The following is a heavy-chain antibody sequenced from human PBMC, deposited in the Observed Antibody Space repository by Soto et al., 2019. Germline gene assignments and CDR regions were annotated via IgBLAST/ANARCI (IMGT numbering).Heavy chain of an antibody. J-gene: IGHJ6*02. Sequence: GGSLRLSCAASGFTFSSYAMSWVRQAPGKGLEWVSAISGSGGSTYYADSVKGRFTISRDNSKNTLYLQMNSLRAEDTAVYYCAKDNGVVAANYYYYGMDVWGQGTTVPVSS. CDR1: GFTFSSYA. D-gene: IGHD2-15*01. V-gene: IGHV3-23*01. CDR3: AKDNGVVAANYYYYGMDV. CDR2: ISGSGGST.